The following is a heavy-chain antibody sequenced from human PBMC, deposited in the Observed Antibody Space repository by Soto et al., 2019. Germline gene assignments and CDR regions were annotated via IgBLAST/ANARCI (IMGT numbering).Heavy chain of an antibody. J-gene: IGHJ4*02. V-gene: IGHV3-23*01. Sequence: PGGALRLSCAASGFTFSSSAMSWGRQAPGKGLEWVSGTSAIDGSTYSADSVKGRFTISRDNSKNTLYLQMNSLRAEDTAVYFCAKGGGSFWRNYFDYWGQGTLVTVYS. CDR1: GFTFSSSA. CDR3: AKGGGSFWRNYFDY. D-gene: IGHD6-13*01. CDR2: TSAIDGST.